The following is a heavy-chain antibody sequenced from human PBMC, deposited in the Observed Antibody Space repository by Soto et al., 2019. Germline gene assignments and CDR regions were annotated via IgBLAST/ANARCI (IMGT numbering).Heavy chain of an antibody. CDR1: GGTCSSYA. J-gene: IGHJ1*01. CDR3: SMALVGATRSGYFQH. D-gene: IGHD1-26*01. V-gene: IGHV1-69*13. CDR2: IIPIFGTA. Sequence: ASVKVACKASGGTCSSYAISWVLQAPGQGLEWMGGIIPIFGTANYAQKFQGRVTITADESTSTAYMELSSLRSEDTAVYYCSMALVGATRSGYFQHWGQGTLVTVSS.